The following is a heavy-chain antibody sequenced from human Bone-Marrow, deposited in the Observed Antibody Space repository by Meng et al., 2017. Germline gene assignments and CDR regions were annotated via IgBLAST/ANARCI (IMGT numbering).Heavy chain of an antibody. CDR2: ISYDGSNK. J-gene: IGHJ6*02. CDR1: GFTFSSYA. Sequence: GGPLRLSCAASGFTFSSYAMHWVRQAPGKGLEWVAVISYDGSNKYYADSVKDRFTISRDNSKNTLYLQMNSLRAEDTAVYYCARDIVVVPAAIYYYYGMDGWGQGTMVTVSS. V-gene: IGHV3-30*04. CDR3: ARDIVVVPAAIYYYYGMDG. D-gene: IGHD2-2*01.